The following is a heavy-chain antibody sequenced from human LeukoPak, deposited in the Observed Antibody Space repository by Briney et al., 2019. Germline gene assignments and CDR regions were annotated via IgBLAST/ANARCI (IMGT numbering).Heavy chain of an antibody. CDR1: GGSLSSYY. V-gene: IGHV4-59*01. Sequence: SETLSPTCTVSGGSLSSYYWSWIRQPPGKGLEWIGYIYYSGSSNYNPSLKSRVTMSVDTSKNQFSLRLSSVTAADTAVYYCARDSSSGPYWYFDLWGRGTLVTVSS. J-gene: IGHJ2*01. CDR2: IYYSGSS. CDR3: ARDSSSGPYWYFDL. D-gene: IGHD6-19*01.